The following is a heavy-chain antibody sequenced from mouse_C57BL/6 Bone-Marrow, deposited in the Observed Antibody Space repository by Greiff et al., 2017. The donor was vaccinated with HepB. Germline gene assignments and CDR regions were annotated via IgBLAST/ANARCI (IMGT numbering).Heavy chain of an antibody. CDR1: GYSITSGYY. J-gene: IGHJ4*01. CDR3: ARGDYGRGYYAMDY. V-gene: IGHV3-6*01. Sequence: EVQVVESGPGLVKPSQSLSLTCSVTGYSITSGYYWNWIRQFPGNKLEWMGYISYDGSNNYNPSLKNRISITRDTSKNQFFLKLNSVTTEDTATYYCARGDYGRGYYAMDYWGQGTSVTVSS. D-gene: IGHD1-1*01. CDR2: ISYDGSN.